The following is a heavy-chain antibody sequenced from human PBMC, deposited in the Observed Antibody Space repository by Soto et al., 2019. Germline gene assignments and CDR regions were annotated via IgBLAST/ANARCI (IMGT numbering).Heavy chain of an antibody. D-gene: IGHD3-22*01. J-gene: IGHJ4*02. CDR1: GFTFSSYW. CDR3: ARVTDYYDSSGYFAY. V-gene: IGHV3-7*01. CDR2: IKQDGSEK. Sequence: GGSLRLSCAASGFTFSSYWMSWVRQAPGKGLEWVANIKQDGSEKYYVDSVKGRFTISRDNAKNSLNLQMNSLRAEDTAVYYCARVTDYYDSSGYFAYWAQGTLVTVSS.